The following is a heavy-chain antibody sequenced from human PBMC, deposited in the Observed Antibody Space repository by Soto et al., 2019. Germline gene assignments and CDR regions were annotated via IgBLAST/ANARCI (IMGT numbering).Heavy chain of an antibody. V-gene: IGHV4-34*01. CDR1: GGSFTGCV. CDR2: ISYSGRT. Sequence: PSETLSLTCDVSGGSFTGCVCNWIRQSPGTGLEWIGEISYSGRTSYNPSLKPRVTVSVDTARTQFSLNLTSVTDADTAFYYCARGYGYFRQWGQGVLVTVSS. J-gene: IGHJ4*02. CDR3: ARGYGYFRQ. D-gene: IGHD3-22*01.